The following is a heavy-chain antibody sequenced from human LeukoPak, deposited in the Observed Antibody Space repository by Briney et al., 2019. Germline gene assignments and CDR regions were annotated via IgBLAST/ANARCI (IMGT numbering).Heavy chain of an antibody. CDR3: VRQPPGVYDTTQNWFDP. J-gene: IGHJ5*02. Sequence: GEPLKISCKVSGYSFPSYWITWVRQVPGKGLEWMGRIAPSDSYTNYNPSFEGHVTMSVEKSITTVYLQWSSLKASDTAMYYCVRQPPGVYDTTQNWFDPWGQGTLVTVSS. V-gene: IGHV5-10-1*01. CDR1: GYSFPSYW. D-gene: IGHD3-22*01. CDR2: IAPSDSYT.